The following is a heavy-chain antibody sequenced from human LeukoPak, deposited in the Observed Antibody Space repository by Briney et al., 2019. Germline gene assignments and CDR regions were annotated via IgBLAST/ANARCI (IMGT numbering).Heavy chain of an antibody. D-gene: IGHD1-26*01. CDR2: ISSSSSYT. V-gene: IGHV3-11*06. Sequence: PGGSLRLSCAASGFTFSDYYMSWIRQAPGKGLEWVSYISSSSSYTNYADSVKGRFTISRDNAENTLFLQMNSLRAEDTAVYYCANSGYSLDKFDYWGQGTLVTVSS. J-gene: IGHJ4*02. CDR3: ANSGYSLDKFDY. CDR1: GFTFSDYY.